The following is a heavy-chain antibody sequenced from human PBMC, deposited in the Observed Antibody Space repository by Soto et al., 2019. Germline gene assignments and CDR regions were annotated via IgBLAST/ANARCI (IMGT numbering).Heavy chain of an antibody. Sequence: EVQLLESGGGLVQPGGSLRLSCTASGFTFSDHAMTWVRQAPGKGLEWLSGISGGGSDAYYADSVKGRFTVSRANSNNTLFLQMDSLRVEDTAVYYCAIDLWWYTHWGQGTLVTVSS. CDR2: ISGGGSDA. J-gene: IGHJ4*02. V-gene: IGHV3-23*01. D-gene: IGHD2-15*01. CDR1: GFTFSDHA. CDR3: AIDLWWYTH.